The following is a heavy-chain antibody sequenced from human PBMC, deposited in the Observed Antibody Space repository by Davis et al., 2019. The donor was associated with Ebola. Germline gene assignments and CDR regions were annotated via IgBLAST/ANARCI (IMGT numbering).Heavy chain of an antibody. Sequence: PGGSLRLSCAASGFTFSSYSMNWVRQAPGKGLEWVSSIISSSGYIYNADSVKGRFTVSRDNAKNSLYLQMNSLRAEDTAVYYCARTDRTMGVDCWGQGTLVTVSS. CDR2: IISSSGYI. CDR1: GFTFSSYS. J-gene: IGHJ4*02. V-gene: IGHV3-21*01. D-gene: IGHD5-18*01. CDR3: ARTDRTMGVDC.